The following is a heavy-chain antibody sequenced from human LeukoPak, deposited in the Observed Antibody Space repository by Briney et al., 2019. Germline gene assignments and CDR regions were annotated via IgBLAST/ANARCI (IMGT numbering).Heavy chain of an antibody. J-gene: IGHJ5*01. Sequence: ASVQVSCKVSGYTLTELSMHWVRQAPGKGLEWMGGFDPEDGETIYAQKFQGRVTMTEDTSTDTAYMELSSLRPEDTAVYYCSRVGEKQLVPRHNWFDSWGQGTLVTVSS. D-gene: IGHD6-13*01. CDR1: GYTLTELS. CDR2: FDPEDGET. V-gene: IGHV1-24*01. CDR3: SRVGEKQLVPRHNWFDS.